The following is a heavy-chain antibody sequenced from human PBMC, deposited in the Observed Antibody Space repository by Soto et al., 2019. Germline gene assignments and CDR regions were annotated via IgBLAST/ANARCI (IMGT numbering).Heavy chain of an antibody. CDR2: IYYSGST. J-gene: IGHJ3*02. V-gene: IGHV4-59*01. CDR3: ARIRFLEWLVDAFDI. Sequence: PSETLSLTCTVSGGSISSYYWSWIRQPPGKGLEWIGYIYYSGSTNYNPSLKSRVTISVDTSKNQFSLKLSSVTAADTAVYYCARIRFLEWLVDAFDIGGHGTSVTVS. CDR1: GGSISSYY. D-gene: IGHD3-3*01.